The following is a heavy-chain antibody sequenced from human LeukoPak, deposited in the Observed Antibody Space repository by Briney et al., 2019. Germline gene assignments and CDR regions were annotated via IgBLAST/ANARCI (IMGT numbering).Heavy chain of an antibody. D-gene: IGHD3-22*01. V-gene: IGHV4-39*01. CDR1: CGSISRSCYY. Sequence: SETLSLTCTFSCGSISRSCYYWGGIREPPGKGLEWIGSIYYSGSPYYNPSLKSRVTISVDTSKSQFSLKMSSVTAADTAVYYCSSSGYLGDYWGQGTLVTVSS. CDR2: IYYSGSP. J-gene: IGHJ4*02. CDR3: SSSGYLGDY.